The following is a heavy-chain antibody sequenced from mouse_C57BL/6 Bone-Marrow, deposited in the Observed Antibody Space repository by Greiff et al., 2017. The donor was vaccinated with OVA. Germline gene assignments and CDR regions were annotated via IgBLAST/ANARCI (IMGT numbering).Heavy chain of an antibody. CDR3: ARLPTVVATDWYFDV. Sequence: EVMLVESGGGLVKPGGSLKLSCAASGFTFSDYGMHWVRQAPEKGLEWVAYISSGSSTIYYADTVKGRFTISRDNAKNTLFLQMTSLRSEDTAMYYWARLPTVVATDWYFDVWGTGTTVTVSS. CDR1: GFTFSDYG. V-gene: IGHV5-17*01. CDR2: ISSGSSTI. D-gene: IGHD1-1*01. J-gene: IGHJ1*03.